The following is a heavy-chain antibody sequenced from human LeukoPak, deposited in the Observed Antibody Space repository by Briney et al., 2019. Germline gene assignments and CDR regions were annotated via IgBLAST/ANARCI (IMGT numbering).Heavy chain of an antibody. CDR1: GGSISSGSYY. J-gene: IGHJ4*02. D-gene: IGHD4-23*01. V-gene: IGHV4-61*02. CDR3: ARGTVVTVHFDY. Sequence: SETLSLTCTVSGGSISSGSYYWSWIRQPAGKGLEWIGRIYTSGSTNYNPSLKSRVTISVDTSKNQFSLKLSSVTAADTAVYYCARGTVVTVHFDYWGQGTLVTVSS. CDR2: IYTSGST.